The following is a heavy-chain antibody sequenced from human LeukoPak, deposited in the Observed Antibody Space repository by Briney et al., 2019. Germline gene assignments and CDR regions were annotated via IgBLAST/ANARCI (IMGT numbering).Heavy chain of an antibody. Sequence: GGSLRLSCAASRFTFSTYAMSWVRQAPGKGLEWLSTISDSGDNTYYADSVKGRFTISRDNSKNTLYLQMNSLRAEDTAVYYCAKSHSVAQRGYFDYWGQGTLVTVSS. CDR2: ISDSGDNT. CDR1: RFTFSTYA. CDR3: AKSHSVAQRGYFDY. V-gene: IGHV3-23*01. D-gene: IGHD2-15*01. J-gene: IGHJ4*02.